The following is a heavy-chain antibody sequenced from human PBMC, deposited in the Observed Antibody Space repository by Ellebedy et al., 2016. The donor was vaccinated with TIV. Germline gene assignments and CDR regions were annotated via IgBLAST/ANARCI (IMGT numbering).Heavy chain of an antibody. Sequence: GGSLRLXCTTFRFTFGDYVSWFRQAPGKGLEWVGFLRSGIRDGTTEYAASVKGRFTISRDASKSIAYLQMNSLKPEDTAVYYCTRERADTSWTDWGQGTLVTVSS. J-gene: IGHJ4*02. CDR2: LRSGIRDGTT. V-gene: IGHV3-49*03. CDR1: RFTFGDY. D-gene: IGHD3/OR15-3a*01. CDR3: TRERADTSWTD.